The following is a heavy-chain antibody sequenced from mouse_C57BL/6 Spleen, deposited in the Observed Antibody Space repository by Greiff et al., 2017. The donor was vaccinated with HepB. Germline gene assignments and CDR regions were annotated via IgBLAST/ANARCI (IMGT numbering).Heavy chain of an antibody. CDR1: GFNIKDDY. CDR2: IDPENGDT. V-gene: IGHV14-4*01. J-gene: IGHJ2*01. CDR3: TTRGSSLYFDY. Sequence: EVKLMESGAELVRPGASVKLSCTASGFNIKDDYMHWVKQRPEQGLEWIGWIDPENGDTEYASKFQGKATITADTSSNTAYLQLSSLTSEDTAVYYCTTRGSSLYFDYWGQGTTLTVSS. D-gene: IGHD1-1*01.